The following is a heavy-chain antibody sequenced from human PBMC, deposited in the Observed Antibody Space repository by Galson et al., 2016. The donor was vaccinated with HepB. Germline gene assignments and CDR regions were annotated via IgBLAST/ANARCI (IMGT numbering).Heavy chain of an antibody. CDR1: GDSMRSSY. CDR2: IYYSGTT. CDR3: AGQVGVLRDV. Sequence: SETLSLTCTVSGDSMRSSYWSWLRQSPGKGLEWIGYIYYSGTTNYNPSFQSRATISVDTSKSQFSLNVTSVTAADTGVFYCAGQVGVLRDVWGQGTTVIVSS. J-gene: IGHJ6*02. D-gene: IGHD3-16*01. V-gene: IGHV4-59*08.